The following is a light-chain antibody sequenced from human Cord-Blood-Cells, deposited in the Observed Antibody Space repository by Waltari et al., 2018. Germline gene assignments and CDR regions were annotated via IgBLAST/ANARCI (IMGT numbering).Light chain of an antibody. CDR3: SSYTSSSTV. CDR1: STDVGGYNY. J-gene: IGLJ2*01. CDR2: DVS. V-gene: IGLV2-14*01. Sequence: QSALTQPASVSGSPGQSITISCTGTSTDVGGYNYVSWYQQHPGKAHKLMIYDVSNRSSGVSNRCSGSKSGNTASLTISGLQAEDEADYYCSSYTSSSTVFGGGTKLTVL.